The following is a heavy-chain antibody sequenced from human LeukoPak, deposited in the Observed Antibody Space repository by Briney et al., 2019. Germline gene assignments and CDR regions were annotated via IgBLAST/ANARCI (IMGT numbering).Heavy chain of an antibody. CDR1: GFVFSSFA. J-gene: IGHJ4*02. Sequence: GGSLRLSCAASGFVFSSFAMNWVRQAPGKGLGWVSVINTSGGGSEYADSVKGRFTVSRDNSKNTLYLEMNSLRAEDTAVYYCARTNYGDLVAWGQGTLVTVSS. CDR2: INTSGGGS. D-gene: IGHD4-17*01. CDR3: ARTNYGDLVA. V-gene: IGHV3-23*01.